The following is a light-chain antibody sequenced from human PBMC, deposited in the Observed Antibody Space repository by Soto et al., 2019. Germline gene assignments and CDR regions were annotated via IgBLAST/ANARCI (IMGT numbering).Light chain of an antibody. J-gene: IGKJ5*01. CDR2: DAS. V-gene: IGKV3-15*01. CDR1: QSVSSN. CDR3: QQYNNWPPIT. Sequence: EIVLTQSPATLSLSPGERATLSCGASQSVSSNYLAWYQQKPGLAPRLVIYDASTRATGIPARFSGSGSGTEFTLTISSLQSEDFAVYYCQQYNNWPPITFGQGTRLEIK.